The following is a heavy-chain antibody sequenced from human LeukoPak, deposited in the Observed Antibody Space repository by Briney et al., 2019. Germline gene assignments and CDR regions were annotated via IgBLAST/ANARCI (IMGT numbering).Heavy chain of an antibody. Sequence: ASVKVSCKASGYTFTNYAMHWVRQAPGQRLEWMGWSNPGTGYTKYSEDFQDRVIITRDTTANTAYMELRSLRSDDTAVYFCARERGRGYDEWGQGTLVTVSS. D-gene: IGHD5-12*01. V-gene: IGHV1-3*02. J-gene: IGHJ4*02. CDR3: ARERGRGYDE. CDR1: GYTFTNYA. CDR2: SNPGTGYT.